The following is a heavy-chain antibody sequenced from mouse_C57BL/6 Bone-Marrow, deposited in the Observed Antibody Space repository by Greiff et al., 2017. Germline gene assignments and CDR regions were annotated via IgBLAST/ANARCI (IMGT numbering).Heavy chain of an antibody. CDR1: GYTFTDYY. J-gene: IGHJ3*01. Sequence: VQLQQSGPELVKPGASVKISCKASGYTFTDYYMNWVKQSHGKSLEWIGDINPNNGGTSYNQKFKGKATLTVDKSSSTAYMELRSLTSEDSAVYYCAVEDYYGSSRAWFAYWGQGTLVTVSA. D-gene: IGHD1-1*01. V-gene: IGHV1-26*01. CDR3: AVEDYYGSSRAWFAY. CDR2: INPNNGGT.